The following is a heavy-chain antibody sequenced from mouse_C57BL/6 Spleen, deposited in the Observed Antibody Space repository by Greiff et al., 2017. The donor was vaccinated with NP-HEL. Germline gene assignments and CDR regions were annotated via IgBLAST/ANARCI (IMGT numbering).Heavy chain of an antibody. D-gene: IGHD2-4*01. J-gene: IGHJ2*01. CDR1: GFTFSSYT. Sequence: EVNLVESGGGLAKPGGSLKLSCAASGFTFSSYTMSWVRQTPEKRLEWVATISGGGGNTYYPDSVKGRFTISRDNAKNTLYLQMSSLRSEDTALYYCARHRDDYGYYFDYWGQGTTLTVSS. CDR2: ISGGGGNT. CDR3: ARHRDDYGYYFDY. V-gene: IGHV5-9*01.